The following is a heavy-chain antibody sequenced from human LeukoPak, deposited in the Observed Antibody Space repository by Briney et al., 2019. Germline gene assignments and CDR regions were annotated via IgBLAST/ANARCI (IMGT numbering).Heavy chain of an antibody. Sequence: PSQTLSLTCTVSGGSISSGGYYWSWIRQHPGKGLEWIGYIYYSGSTYYNPSLKSRVTISVDTSKNQFSLKLSSVTAADTAVYYCARDSARIQLWTGTYGMDVWGQGTTVTVSS. D-gene: IGHD5-18*01. J-gene: IGHJ6*02. CDR3: ARDSARIQLWTGTYGMDV. CDR2: IYYSGST. CDR1: GGSISSGGYY. V-gene: IGHV4-31*03.